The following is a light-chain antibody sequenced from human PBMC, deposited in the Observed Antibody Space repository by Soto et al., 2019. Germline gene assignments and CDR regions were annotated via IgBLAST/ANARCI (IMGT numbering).Light chain of an antibody. CDR1: QDISNY. CDR2: AAS. J-gene: IGKJ1*01. CDR3: QKYNRVPRT. Sequence: DFQMTQSPSSLSASVGDTGIITCRASQDISNYLAWYQQKPGKTPRLVIYAASTLQSGVPSRFSGSGSGTDFTLTISSLQPEDVATYYCQKYNRVPRTFGQGTKVEIK. V-gene: IGKV1-27*01.